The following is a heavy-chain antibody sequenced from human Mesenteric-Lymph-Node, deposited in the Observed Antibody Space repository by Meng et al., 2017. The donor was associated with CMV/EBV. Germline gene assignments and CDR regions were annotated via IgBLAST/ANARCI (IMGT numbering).Heavy chain of an antibody. CDR3: AKNQAGASIYFDN. V-gene: IGHV3-48*03. Sequence: GESLKISCVASGFTLSSYEMNWVRQAPGKGLEWVSYISPSTSAVSHADSVRGRFTISWDDASNSLYLQMNSLRAEDTAVYYCAKNQAGASIYFDNWGQGTLVTVSS. D-gene: IGHD1-26*01. CDR1: GFTLSSYE. CDR2: ISPSTSAV. J-gene: IGHJ4*02.